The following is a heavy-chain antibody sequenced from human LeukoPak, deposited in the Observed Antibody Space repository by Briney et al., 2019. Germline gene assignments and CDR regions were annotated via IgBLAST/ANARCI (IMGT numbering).Heavy chain of an antibody. J-gene: IGHJ5*02. CDR1: GYTFTGYY. CDR2: INPNSGGT. CDR3: ARCSGSCYLNWFDP. V-gene: IGHV1-2*02. D-gene: IGHD2-15*01. Sequence: GASVKVSCKASGYTFTGYYMHWVRQAPGQGLEWMGWINPNSGGTNYAQKFQGRVTMTRDTSISTAYMELSRLGSDDTAVYYCARCSGSCYLNWFDPWGQGTLVTVSS.